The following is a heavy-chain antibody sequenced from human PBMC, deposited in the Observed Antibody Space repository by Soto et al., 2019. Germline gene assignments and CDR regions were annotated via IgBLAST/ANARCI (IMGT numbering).Heavy chain of an antibody. CDR1: GGSISSYY. J-gene: IGHJ6*03. CDR2: IYYSGST. Sequence: ETLSLTCTVSGGSISSYYWSWIRQPPGKGLEWIGYIYYSGSTNYNPSLKSRVTISVDTSKNQFSLKLSSVTAADTAVYYCARGRSSSSYISGRWYYYMDVWGKGTTVTVSS. V-gene: IGHV4-59*01. D-gene: IGHD6-6*01. CDR3: ARGRSSSSYISGRWYYYMDV.